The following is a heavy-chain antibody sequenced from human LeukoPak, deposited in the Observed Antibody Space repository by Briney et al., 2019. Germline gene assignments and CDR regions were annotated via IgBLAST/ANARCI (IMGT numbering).Heavy chain of an antibody. CDR3: ASPHTSNLFY. CDR1: GFTFSSYA. D-gene: IGHD2-2*01. Sequence: GGSLRLSCAASGFTFSSYAMSWVRQAPGKGLEWVSAISGSGGSTYCADSVKGRFTISRDNSKNTPYLQMNSLRAEDTAVYYCASPHTSNLFYWGQGTLVTVSS. CDR2: ISGSGGST. J-gene: IGHJ4*02. V-gene: IGHV3-23*01.